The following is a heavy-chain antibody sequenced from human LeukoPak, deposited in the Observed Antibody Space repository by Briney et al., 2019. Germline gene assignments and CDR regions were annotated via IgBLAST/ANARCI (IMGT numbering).Heavy chain of an antibody. CDR3: ARAGYYDSSRNWFDT. CDR1: GGSISSGSYY. D-gene: IGHD3-22*01. V-gene: IGHV4-61*02. J-gene: IGHJ5*02. Sequence: PSQTLSLTCTVSGGSISSGSYYWSWIRQTAGKGLEWLGRIYASGSPSYNPSPKGRLSMSVDPSRNHFSLQLTSVTAADTAVYFCARAGYYDSSRNWFDTWGQGTLVTVSS. CDR2: IYASGSP.